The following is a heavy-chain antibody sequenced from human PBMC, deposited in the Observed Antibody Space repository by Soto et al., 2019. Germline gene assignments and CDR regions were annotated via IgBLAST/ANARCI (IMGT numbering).Heavy chain of an antibody. D-gene: IGHD3-10*01. J-gene: IGHJ6*03. Sequence: PSETLSLTCAVYGGSFSGYYWSWIRQPPGKGLEWIGEINHSGSTNYNPSLKSRVTISVDTSKNQFSLKLSSVTAADTAVYYCAKIRAGFGDQYYYYMDVWGKGTTVTVSS. CDR1: GGSFSGYY. CDR3: AKIRAGFGDQYYYYMDV. V-gene: IGHV4-34*01. CDR2: INHSGST.